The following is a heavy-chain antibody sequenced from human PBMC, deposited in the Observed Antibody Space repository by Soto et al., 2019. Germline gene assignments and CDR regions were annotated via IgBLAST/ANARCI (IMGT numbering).Heavy chain of an antibody. D-gene: IGHD3-10*01. CDR3: AKSPNYYGSGNLLFKYYYYGMDV. J-gene: IGHJ6*02. Sequence: SVKVSCKTSGGTFSSYAISWVRQAPGQGLEWMGGIIPIFDTANYAQKFQGRVTITADESTSTAYMELNSLRAEDTAVYYCAKSPNYYGSGNLLFKYYYYGMDVWGQGTTVTVS. CDR1: GGTFSSYA. V-gene: IGHV1-69*13. CDR2: IIPIFDTA.